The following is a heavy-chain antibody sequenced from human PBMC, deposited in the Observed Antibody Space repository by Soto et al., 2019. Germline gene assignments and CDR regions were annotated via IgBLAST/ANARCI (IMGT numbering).Heavy chain of an antibody. CDR2: IKSKTDGGTT. CDR1: GFTFSNAW. D-gene: IGHD3-10*01. Sequence: GGSLRLSCAASGFTFSNAWMSWVRQAPGKGLEWVGRIKSKTDGGTTDYVAPVKGRFTISRDDSKNTLYLQMNSLRAEDTAVYYCTKVSMGLAGFTSFYYYGMDVWGQGTTVTVSS. V-gene: IGHV3-15*01. J-gene: IGHJ6*02. CDR3: TKVSMGLAGFTSFYYYGMDV.